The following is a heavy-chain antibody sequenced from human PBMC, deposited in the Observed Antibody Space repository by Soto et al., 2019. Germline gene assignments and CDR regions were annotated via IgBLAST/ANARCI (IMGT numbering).Heavy chain of an antibody. J-gene: IGHJ3*02. CDR2: IGGSGASI. Sequence: PGGSLRLSCATSGFPFSAFAMNWVRHAPGKGLEWVSGIGGSGASIYYADSVKGRFTISRDNAKNSLFLQMSGLRVEDTAVYYCATANTPYAFDMWGQGTMVTVSS. CDR1: GFPFSAFA. V-gene: IGHV3-23*01. CDR3: ATANTPYAFDM.